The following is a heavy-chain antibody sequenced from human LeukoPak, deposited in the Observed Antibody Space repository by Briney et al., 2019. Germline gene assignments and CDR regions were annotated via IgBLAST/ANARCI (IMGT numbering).Heavy chain of an antibody. V-gene: IGHV1-46*01. Sequence: ASVKVSCKASGYTXTSYYIHWVRQAPGQGLEWMGIINPIGGSTTYAQKFQGRLTMTRDTSTSTVYMVLSSLRSEDTAVYYCARDTEDFDYWGQGTLVTVSS. CDR1: GYTXTSYY. J-gene: IGHJ4*02. CDR2: INPIGGST. CDR3: ARDTEDFDY.